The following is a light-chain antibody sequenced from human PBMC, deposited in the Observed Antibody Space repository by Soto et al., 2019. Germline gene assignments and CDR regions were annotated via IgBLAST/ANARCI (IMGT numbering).Light chain of an antibody. V-gene: IGKV3-11*01. CDR1: QSVSSY. Sequence: EIVLTQSPATLSLSPGERATLSCRASQSVSSYLAWYQQKFGQAPRLLIYDASNRATGIPARFSGSGSGTDFTLTISSLEPEDFAVYYCQQRSNWYTFGQGTKLEIK. CDR3: QQRSNWYT. CDR2: DAS. J-gene: IGKJ2*01.